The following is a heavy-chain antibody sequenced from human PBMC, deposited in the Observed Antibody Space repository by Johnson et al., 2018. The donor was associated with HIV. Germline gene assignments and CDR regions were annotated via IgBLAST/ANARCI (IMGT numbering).Heavy chain of an antibody. Sequence: VQLVESGGGVVQPGRSLRLSCAASGFTFSSYAMHWVRQAPGKGLEWVSGINWNGGSTGYADSVKGRFTIARDNAKNYLYLQMNSLRAEDTALYYCARVAGYGDYGDAFDIWGQGRMVTVSS. D-gene: IGHD4-17*01. CDR2: INWNGGST. CDR3: ARVAGYGDYGDAFDI. CDR1: GFTFSSYA. V-gene: IGHV3-20*04. J-gene: IGHJ3*02.